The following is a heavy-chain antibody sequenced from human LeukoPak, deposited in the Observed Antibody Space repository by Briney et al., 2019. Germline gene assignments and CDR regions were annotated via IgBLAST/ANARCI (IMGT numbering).Heavy chain of an antibody. V-gene: IGHV3-33*01. Sequence: GGSLRLSCAASGFTFSSYGMHWVRQAPGKGLEWVAVIWYDGSNKYYADSVKGRFTISRDNAKNSLYLQMNSLRAEDTAVYYCAREAIAAAAYYFDYWGQGTLVTVSS. CDR2: IWYDGSNK. CDR3: AREAIAAAAYYFDY. CDR1: GFTFSSYG. J-gene: IGHJ4*02. D-gene: IGHD6-13*01.